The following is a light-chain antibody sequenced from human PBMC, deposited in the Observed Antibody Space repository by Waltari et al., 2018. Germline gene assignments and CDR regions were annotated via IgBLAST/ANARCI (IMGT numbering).Light chain of an antibody. CDR2: GAS. CDR3: QKYEGLPGT. Sequence: EIVLTQSPGTLSLSPGERATFSCRASQSVDTYLAWYKQTPGQAPRLLIYGASNRAAGIPDRFSGSGSGTDFSLTISRLEPKDFAVYYCQKYEGLPGTFGQGTKVEMK. J-gene: IGKJ1*01. V-gene: IGKV3-20*01. CDR1: QSVDTY.